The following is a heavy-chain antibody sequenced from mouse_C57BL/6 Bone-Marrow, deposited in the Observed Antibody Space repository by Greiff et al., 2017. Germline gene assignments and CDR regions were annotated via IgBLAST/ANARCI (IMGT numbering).Heavy chain of an antibody. V-gene: IGHV1-81*01. D-gene: IGHD1-1*01. CDR1: GYTFTSYG. CDR3: ARRLLLRSPRFAY. J-gene: IGHJ3*01. CDR2: IYPRSGNT. Sequence: QVQLQQSGAELARPGASVKLSCKASGYTFTSYGISWVKQRTGQGLEWIGEIYPRSGNTYYNEKFKGKATLTADKSSSTAYMELRSLTSEDSAVHFCARRLLLRSPRFAYWGQGTLVTVSA.